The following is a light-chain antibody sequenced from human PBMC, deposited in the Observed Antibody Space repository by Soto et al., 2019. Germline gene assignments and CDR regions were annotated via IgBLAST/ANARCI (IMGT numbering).Light chain of an antibody. CDR1: SSNIGAGYD. CDR3: QSYDSSLSAVV. V-gene: IGLV1-40*01. CDR2: GNS. J-gene: IGLJ2*01. Sequence: QSVLTQPLSVSGAPGQRVTISCTGSSSNIGAGYDVHWYQQLPGTAPKLLIYGNSNRPSGVPDRFSGSKSGTSASLAITGLQAEDEADYYCQSYDSSLSAVVFGGGTKLTVL.